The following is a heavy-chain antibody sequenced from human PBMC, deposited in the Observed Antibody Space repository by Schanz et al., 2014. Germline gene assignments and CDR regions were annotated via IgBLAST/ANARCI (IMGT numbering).Heavy chain of an antibody. V-gene: IGHV7-4-1*02. J-gene: IGHJ6*02. D-gene: IGHD1-1*01. Sequence: QVQLLQSGAEVKKPGASVKVSCKASGYTFTVYYIHWVRQAPGQGPEWMGWINTNTGNPTYAQGFTGRFVFSLDTSVSTAYLEISSLENDDSALYYSARGAVISTSNWNARADHYYYAMDVWGQGTTVTVSS. CDR1: GYTFTVYY. CDR2: INTNTGNP. CDR3: ARGAVISTSNWNARADHYYYAMDV.